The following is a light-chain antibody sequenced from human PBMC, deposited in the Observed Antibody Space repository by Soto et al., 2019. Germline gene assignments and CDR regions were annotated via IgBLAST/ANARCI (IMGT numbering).Light chain of an antibody. Sequence: QSALTQPASVSGSPGQSITISCTGSSSDVGGYHYVSWYQQYPREAPKLVISEVSNRPSGVSNRFSGSKSGNTACLTISGLQAEDEGEYYCCSYTSSTTPLFGGGAKLTVL. J-gene: IGLJ2*01. CDR1: SSDVGGYHY. CDR3: CSYTSSTTPL. CDR2: EVS. V-gene: IGLV2-14*01.